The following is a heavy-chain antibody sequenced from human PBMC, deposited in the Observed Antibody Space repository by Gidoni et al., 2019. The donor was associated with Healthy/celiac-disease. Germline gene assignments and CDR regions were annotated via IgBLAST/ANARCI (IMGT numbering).Heavy chain of an antibody. D-gene: IGHD5-18*01. CDR2: IRSKANSYAT. Sequence: EVQLVESGGGLVQPGGSLKLYCAASGFTFSGSAMHWVRQASGKGLEWVGRIRSKANSYATAYAASVKGRFTISRDDSKNTAYLQMNSLKTEDTAVYYCTGTRPDTAMVTFGYWGQGTLVTVSS. V-gene: IGHV3-73*02. CDR3: TGTRPDTAMVTFGY. J-gene: IGHJ4*02. CDR1: GFTFSGSA.